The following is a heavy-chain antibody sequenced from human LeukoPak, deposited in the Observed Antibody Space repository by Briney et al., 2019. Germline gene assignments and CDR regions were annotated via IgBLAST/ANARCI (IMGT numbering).Heavy chain of an antibody. J-gene: IGHJ4*02. CDR2: ISYDGSNK. D-gene: IGHD6-6*01. CDR3: ASGEYSSSPCFDY. CDR1: GFTFSSYG. Sequence: GGSLRLSCAASGFTFSSYGMHWVRQAPGKGLEWVAVISYDGSNKYYADSVRGRFTISRDNSKNTLYLQMNSLRAEDTAVYYCASGEYSSSPCFDYWGQGTLVTVPS. V-gene: IGHV3-30*03.